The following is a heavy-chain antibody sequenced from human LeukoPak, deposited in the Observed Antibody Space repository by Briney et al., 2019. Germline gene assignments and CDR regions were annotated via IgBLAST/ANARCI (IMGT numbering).Heavy chain of an antibody. D-gene: IGHD4-17*01. J-gene: IGHJ4*02. CDR1: GGSISSYY. V-gene: IGHV4-59*01. CDR3: ARTLLHDYGDYYFDY. Sequence: SETLSLTCTVSGGSISSYYWSWIRQPPGKGPEWIGYIYYSGSTNYNPSLKSRVTISVDTSKNQFSLKLSSVTAADTAVYYCARTLLHDYGDYYFDYWGQGTLVTVSS. CDR2: IYYSGST.